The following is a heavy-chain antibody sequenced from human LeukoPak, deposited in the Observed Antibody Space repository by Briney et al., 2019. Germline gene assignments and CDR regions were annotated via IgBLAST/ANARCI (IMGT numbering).Heavy chain of an antibody. CDR1: GFTFSNYW. D-gene: IGHD1-14*01. CDR2: INSDGSIT. V-gene: IGHV3-74*01. J-gene: IGHJ4*02. CDR3: AKGGGITDYARFDY. Sequence: GGSLRLSCAASGFTFSNYWMHWVRQAPGKGLVWVSRINSDGSITSHADSVKGRFTISRDNSKNTLYLQMNSLRAEDTAVYYCAKGGGITDYARFDYWGQGTLVTVSS.